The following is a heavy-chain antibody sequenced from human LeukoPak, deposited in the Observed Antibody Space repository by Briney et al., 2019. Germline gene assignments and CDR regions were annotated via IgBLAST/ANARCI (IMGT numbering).Heavy chain of an antibody. J-gene: IGHJ3*02. Sequence: GGSLRLSCAASGFNVSSYYMSWVRQAPGKGLEWVSVIYSGGNTYYADSVKGRFTISRDNSKNTLYLQMNSLKTEDTAVYYCTTDKGAHYYDSSGYYNDAFDIWGQGTMVTVSS. D-gene: IGHD3-22*01. CDR2: IYSGGNT. CDR1: GFNVSSYY. V-gene: IGHV3-53*01. CDR3: TTDKGAHYYDSSGYYNDAFDI.